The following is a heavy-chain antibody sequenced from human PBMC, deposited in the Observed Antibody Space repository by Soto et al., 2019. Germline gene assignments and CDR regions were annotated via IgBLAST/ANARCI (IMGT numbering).Heavy chain of an antibody. D-gene: IGHD2-15*01. Sequence: QVQLVQSGAEVKKPGASVKVSCKASGYTFTSYAMHWVRQAPGQRLEWMGWINAGNGNTKYSQKFQGRVTITRDTSASTAYMELNSLRSEDTAVYYCARAYCSGGSCYGVSFDYWGQGTLVTVSS. V-gene: IGHV1-3*01. CDR3: ARAYCSGGSCYGVSFDY. J-gene: IGHJ4*02. CDR2: INAGNGNT. CDR1: GYTFTSYA.